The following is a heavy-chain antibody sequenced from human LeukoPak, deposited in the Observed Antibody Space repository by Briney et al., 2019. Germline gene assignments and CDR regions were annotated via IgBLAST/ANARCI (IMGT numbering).Heavy chain of an antibody. J-gene: IGHJ4*02. CDR2: ISYDGSEK. V-gene: IGHV3-30*03. CDR1: GFTFSSYG. Sequence: GGSLRLSCAASGFTFSSYGMHWVRQAPGKGLEWVAVISYDGSEKYYADSVKGRFIISRDNSKNTLYLQLNSLRAEDTAVYYCASNSGTAYGSGSYLDYWGQGTLVTVSS. D-gene: IGHD3-10*01. CDR3: ASNSGTAYGSGSYLDY.